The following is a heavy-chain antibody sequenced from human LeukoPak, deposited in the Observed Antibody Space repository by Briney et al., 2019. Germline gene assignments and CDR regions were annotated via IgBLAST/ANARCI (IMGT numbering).Heavy chain of an antibody. CDR3: ARDPSYYDFWSGYYGMDV. CDR1: GFTVSSNY. Sequence: GGSLRLSCAASGFTVSSNYMSWVRQAPGKGLEWVSVIYSGGSTYYADSVKGRFTISRDNSKNTLHLQMNSLRAEDTAVYYCARDPSYYDFWSGYYGMDVWGQGTTVTVSS. V-gene: IGHV3-66*01. CDR2: IYSGGST. J-gene: IGHJ6*02. D-gene: IGHD3-3*01.